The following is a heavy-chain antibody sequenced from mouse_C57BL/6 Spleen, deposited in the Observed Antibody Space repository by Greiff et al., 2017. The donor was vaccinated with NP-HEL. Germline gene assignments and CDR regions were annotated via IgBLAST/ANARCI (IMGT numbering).Heavy chain of an antibody. D-gene: IGHD2-5*01. J-gene: IGHJ3*01. CDR1: GFTFTDYY. CDR3: ASSSYYSNYDFAY. CDR2: IRNKANGYTT. V-gene: IGHV7-3*01. Sequence: EVMLVESGGGLVQPGGSLSLSCAASGFTFTDYYMSWVRQPPGKALEWLGFIRNKANGYTTEYSASVKGRFTISRDNSQSILYLQMNALRAEDSATYYCASSSYYSNYDFAYWGQGTLVTVSA.